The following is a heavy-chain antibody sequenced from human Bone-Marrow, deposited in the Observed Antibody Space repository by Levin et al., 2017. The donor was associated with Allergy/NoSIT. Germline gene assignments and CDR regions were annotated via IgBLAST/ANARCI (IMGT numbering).Heavy chain of an antibody. CDR3: ARDRLASLYYYSMDV. J-gene: IGHJ6*03. Sequence: SQTLSLTCSVSGGSISSGRYYFTWVRQSAGKGLEWIGRIYTTVSTNYNPSLESRVTISRDTFQKEVYFTLSSVTAADTAVYYCARDRLASLYYYSMDVWGRGTTVIVSS. CDR2: IYTTVST. V-gene: IGHV4-61*02. CDR1: GGSISSGRYY.